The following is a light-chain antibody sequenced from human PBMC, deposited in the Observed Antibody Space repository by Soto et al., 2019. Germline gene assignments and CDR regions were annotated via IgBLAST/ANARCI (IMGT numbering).Light chain of an antibody. Sequence: QSVLTQPPSVSGAPGQRVTISCTGSSSNIGAGYDVHWYQQLPGTAPKLLIYGNSNRPSGVPDRFSGSKSGTSASLAITGLQAEDEADYYSQSYDSSLSGWLFGGGTKLTVL. CDR2: GNS. CDR3: QSYDSSLSGWL. V-gene: IGLV1-40*01. J-gene: IGLJ3*02. CDR1: SSNIGAGYD.